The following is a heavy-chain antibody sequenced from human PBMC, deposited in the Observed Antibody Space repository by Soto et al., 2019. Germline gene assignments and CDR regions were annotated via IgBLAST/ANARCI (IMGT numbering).Heavy chain of an antibody. CDR2: VSYDGSNK. Sequence: PGGSLRLSCAASGFTFSSYGMHWVRQAPGKGLEWVAVVSYDGSNKYYADSVKGRFTISRDNSKNTLYLQMNSLRAEDTAVYYCAKTKVPAVNHYYYGMDVWGQGTTVTVSS. CDR3: AKTKVPAVNHYYYGMDV. D-gene: IGHD2-2*01. V-gene: IGHV3-30*18. CDR1: GFTFSSYG. J-gene: IGHJ6*02.